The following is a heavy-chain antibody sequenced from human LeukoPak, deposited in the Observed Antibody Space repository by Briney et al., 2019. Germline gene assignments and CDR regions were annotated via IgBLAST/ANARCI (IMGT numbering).Heavy chain of an antibody. J-gene: IGHJ6*03. V-gene: IGHV1-69*06. CDR1: GYTFTDYY. Sequence: GASVKVSCKASGYTFTDYYTHWVRQAPGQGLEWMGGIIPIFGTANYAQKFQGRVTITADKSTSTAYMELSSLRSEDTAVYYCAAGSTFGFWGSYTWYYYMDVWGKGTTVTVSS. CDR2: IIPIFGTA. CDR3: AAGSTFGFWGSYTWYYYMDV. D-gene: IGHD3-16*01.